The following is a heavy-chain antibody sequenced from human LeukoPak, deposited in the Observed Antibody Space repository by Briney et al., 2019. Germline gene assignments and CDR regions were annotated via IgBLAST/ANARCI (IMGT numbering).Heavy chain of an antibody. V-gene: IGHV4-34*01. Sequence: PSETLSLTCAVYGGSFSGYYWSWIRQPPGKGLEWIGEINHSGSTNYNPSLKSRVTISEGTSKNQFSLKLSSVTAADTAVYYCARGRRSHYGFDYWGQGTLVTVSS. CDR3: ARGRRSHYGFDY. CDR1: GGSFSGYY. J-gene: IGHJ4*02. D-gene: IGHD1-26*01. CDR2: INHSGST.